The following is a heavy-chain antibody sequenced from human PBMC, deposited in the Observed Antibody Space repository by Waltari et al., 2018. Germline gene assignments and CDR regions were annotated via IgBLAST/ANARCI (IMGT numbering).Heavy chain of an antibody. CDR1: GGTFSSYT. D-gene: IGHD3-22*01. Sequence: QVQLVQSGAEVKKPGSSVKVSCTASGGTFSSYTISWVRQAPGQGLEWMGRIIPILGIANYAQKFQGRVTITADKSTSTAYMELSSLRSEDTAVYYCARAPIGYDSSGSFDYWGQGTLVTVSS. J-gene: IGHJ4*02. CDR2: IIPILGIA. CDR3: ARAPIGYDSSGSFDY. V-gene: IGHV1-69*02.